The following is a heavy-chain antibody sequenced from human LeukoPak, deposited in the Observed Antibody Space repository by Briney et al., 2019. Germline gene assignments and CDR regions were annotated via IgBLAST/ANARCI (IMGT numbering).Heavy chain of an antibody. Sequence: GGSLRLSCATSGFTFNIYGMHWVRQAPGKGLEWVAFIRYDGSNQYYADSVKGRFTISRDNSKNMLYLQMNSLRVEDTAVYYCARGGGGGYDYYSFDYWGQGTLVAVSS. CDR1: GFTFNIYG. CDR3: ARGGGGGYDYYSFDY. D-gene: IGHD5-12*01. CDR2: IRYDGSNQ. J-gene: IGHJ4*02. V-gene: IGHV3-30*02.